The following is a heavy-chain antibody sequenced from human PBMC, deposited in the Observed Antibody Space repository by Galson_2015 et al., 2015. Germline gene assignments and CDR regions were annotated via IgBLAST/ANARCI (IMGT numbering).Heavy chain of an antibody. Sequence: SLRLSCAASGFTVSSNYMSWVRQAPGKGLEWVSVIYSGGSTYYADSVKGRFTITRDNSKNTLYLQMNSLRAEDTAVYYCARDAISCYYYAYWGQGTLVTVSS. CDR3: ARDAISCYYYAY. D-gene: IGHD3-22*01. V-gene: IGHV3-66*02. CDR1: GFTVSSNY. J-gene: IGHJ4*02. CDR2: IYSGGST.